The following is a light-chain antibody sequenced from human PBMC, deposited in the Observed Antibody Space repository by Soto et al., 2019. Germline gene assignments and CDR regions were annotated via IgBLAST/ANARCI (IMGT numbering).Light chain of an antibody. V-gene: IGKV1-27*01. CDR1: LGISNF. CDR2: AAS. J-gene: IGKJ2*01. CDR3: QKYNSAPYT. Sequence: DIPMTQSPSSLSASVGDRVTITCRASLGISNFLAWYQQKPGKVPKLLIYAASTLQSGVPSRFSGGGSGTDFTLTISSLQPEDVAPYYCQKYNSAPYTFGQGTKLEIK.